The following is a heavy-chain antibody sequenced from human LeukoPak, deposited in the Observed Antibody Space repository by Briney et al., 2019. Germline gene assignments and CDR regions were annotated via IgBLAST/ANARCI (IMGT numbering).Heavy chain of an antibody. V-gene: IGHV5-51*01. CDR2: IHPADSDT. D-gene: IGHD6-13*01. CDR1: GYSFTDFW. CDR3: ARTYTSGWCAN. J-gene: IGHJ4*02. Sequence: GESLKISCKASGYSFTDFWIGWVRQLPGKGLEWMGNIHPADSDTRYSPSFQGHVTISADKSINTAYLLWTSLNASDTAMYYCARTYTSGWCANWGQGTLVTVSS.